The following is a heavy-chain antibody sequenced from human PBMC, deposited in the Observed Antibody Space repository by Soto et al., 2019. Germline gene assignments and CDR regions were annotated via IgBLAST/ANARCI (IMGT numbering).Heavy chain of an antibody. CDR3: TRDQPITP. CDR1: GFTFGDYA. CDR2: IRSKKSGGTA. J-gene: IGHJ3*01. V-gene: IGHV3-49*04. Sequence: GSLRLSCTASGFTFGDYAMSWVRQAPGKGLEWVGFIRSKKSGGTAEYAASVKGRFTMSRDDSKSIAYLQMNSLETEDTAVYYCTRDQPITPWGQGTMVTVS. D-gene: IGHD3-10*01.